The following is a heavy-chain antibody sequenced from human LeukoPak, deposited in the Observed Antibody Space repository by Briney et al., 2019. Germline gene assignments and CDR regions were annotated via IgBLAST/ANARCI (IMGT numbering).Heavy chain of an antibody. Sequence: GGSLRLSCAASGFSFSNYAMSWVRLAPGKGLQWVSVITGSGDSTYYADSVMGRFTISRDNSKNTLYLQMNSLKAEDTAVYYCAKDLSASWRYFHYWGQGTLVTVSS. J-gene: IGHJ4*02. CDR3: AKDLSASWRYFHY. CDR1: GFSFSNYA. CDR2: ITGSGDST. V-gene: IGHV3-23*01.